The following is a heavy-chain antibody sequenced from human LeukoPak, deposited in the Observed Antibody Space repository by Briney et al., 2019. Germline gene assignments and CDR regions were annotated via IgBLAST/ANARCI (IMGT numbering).Heavy chain of an antibody. CDR2: TSGDNVNT. J-gene: IGHJ6*02. V-gene: IGHV1-18*01. D-gene: IGHD6-13*01. CDR3: ARLAYSSSWCPPYYYYGMDV. CDR1: GYTFISYG. Sequence: ASVKVSCKASGYTFISYGISWVRQAPGQGLEWMGWTSGDNVNTYYAQKFLGRLTMTTDTSTTTAYMELRGLRSDDTAVYYCARLAYSSSWCPPYYYYGMDVWGQGTTVTVSS.